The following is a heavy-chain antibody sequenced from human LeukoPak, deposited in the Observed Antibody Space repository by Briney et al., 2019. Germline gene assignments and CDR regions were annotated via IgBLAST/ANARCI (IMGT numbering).Heavy chain of an antibody. CDR1: GFTFTNAL. D-gene: IGHD3-16*02. CDR2: IKSKTDGGTT. V-gene: IGHV3-15*01. CDR3: ATDLRWELSRDY. Sequence: TGGSLRLSCAVSGFTFTNALMSWVRQTPGNGLEWLGRIKSKTDGGTTDYAAPVKGRFTISRDDSKNTLYLQMNSLKTEDTAVYYCATDLRWELSRDYWGQGTLVTVSS. J-gene: IGHJ4*02.